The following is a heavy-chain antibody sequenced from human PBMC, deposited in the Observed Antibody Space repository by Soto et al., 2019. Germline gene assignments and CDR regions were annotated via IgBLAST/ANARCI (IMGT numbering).Heavy chain of an antibody. CDR1: GGSSSSSSYY. CDR2: IYYSGST. Sequence: SETLSLTCTVSGGSSSSSSYYWGWIRQPPGKGLEWIGSIYYSGSTYYNPSLKSRVTISVDTSKNQFSLKLSSVTAADTAVYYCARDPMSGSYYTRNSPFDYWGQGTLVTVSS. D-gene: IGHD3-10*01. V-gene: IGHV4-39*02. CDR3: ARDPMSGSYYTRNSPFDY. J-gene: IGHJ4*02.